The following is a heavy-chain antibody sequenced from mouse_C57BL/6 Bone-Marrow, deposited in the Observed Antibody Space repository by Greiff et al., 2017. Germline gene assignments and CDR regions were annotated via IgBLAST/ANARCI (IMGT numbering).Heavy chain of an antibody. CDR3: ARRGGFGWFAY. V-gene: IGHV1-81*01. J-gene: IGHJ3*01. Sequence: QVQLQQSGAELARPGASVKLSCKASGYTFTSYGISWVKQRTGQGLEWIGEIYPRCGTTYYNEKFKGKATLTADKSSSTAYMELRSLTSEDSAVYFCARRGGFGWFAYWGQGTLVTVSA. CDR1: GYTFTSYG. CDR2: IYPRCGTT.